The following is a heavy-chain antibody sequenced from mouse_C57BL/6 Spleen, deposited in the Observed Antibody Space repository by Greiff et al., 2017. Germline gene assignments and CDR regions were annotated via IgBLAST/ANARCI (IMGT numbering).Heavy chain of an antibody. J-gene: IGHJ2*01. CDR3: ARHYYGSSLDD. CDR2: INPGSGGT. Sequence: QVQLQQSGAELVRPGTSVKVSCKASGYAFTNYLIEWVKQRPGQGLEWIGVINPGSGGTNYNEKFKGKATLTADKSSSTAYMQLSSLTSEDSAVYFCARHYYGSSLDDWGQGTTLTVSS. D-gene: IGHD1-1*01. CDR1: GYAFTNYL. V-gene: IGHV1-54*01.